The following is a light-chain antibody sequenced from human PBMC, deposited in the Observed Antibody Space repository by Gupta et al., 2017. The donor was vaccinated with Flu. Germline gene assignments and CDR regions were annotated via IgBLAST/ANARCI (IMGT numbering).Light chain of an antibody. CDR2: AAS. Sequence: DIQMTQSPSSLSASVGDRVTITCRASQSIRSYLNWYQQKPGKAPKLLIYAASSWQSGVTSRFSGSGFGKDFALTISRRQPEDFATYYCQQTDSNLSITFGGGTKVDIK. J-gene: IGKJ4*01. V-gene: IGKV1-39*01. CDR1: QSIRSY. CDR3: QQTDSNLSIT.